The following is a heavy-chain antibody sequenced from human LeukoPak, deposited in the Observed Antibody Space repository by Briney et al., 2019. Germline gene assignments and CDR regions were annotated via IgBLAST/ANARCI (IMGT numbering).Heavy chain of an antibody. CDR2: INPSGDST. Sequence: ASVKVSCKASGYTFSNYFMHWVRQAPGQGLEWMGIINPSGDSTTYAQRFQGRVTMTRDMSTSTVYMELSSLTSEDTAVYYCASDKNEYWGQGTLVTVSS. CDR1: GYTFSNYF. J-gene: IGHJ4*02. CDR3: ASDKNEY. V-gene: IGHV1-46*01.